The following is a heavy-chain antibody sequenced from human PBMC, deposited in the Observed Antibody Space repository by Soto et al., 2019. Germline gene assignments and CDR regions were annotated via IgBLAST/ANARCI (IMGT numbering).Heavy chain of an antibody. Sequence: QVQLQESGPGLVKPSQTLSLTCTVSGGSIRNVNYCWSWIRQSPDKGLEWIGHIYNGGSPYNNPSLRRRVTLSVATAKNQFPMKLSSVRAADTAVYYCASGPSGDNVDFCGQGTLVTVSS. CDR3: ASGPSGDNVDF. CDR1: GGSIRNVNYC. CDR2: IYNGGSP. V-gene: IGHV4-30-4*01. J-gene: IGHJ4*02. D-gene: IGHD2-21*02.